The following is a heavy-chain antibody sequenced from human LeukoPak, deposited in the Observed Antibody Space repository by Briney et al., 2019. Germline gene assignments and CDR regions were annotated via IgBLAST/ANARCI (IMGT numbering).Heavy chain of an antibody. CDR3: ARAAPYYYDSSGYSAFDS. D-gene: IGHD3-22*01. J-gene: IGHJ3*02. CDR2: ISSTSSTI. Sequence: PGGSLRLSCAASGFTVSSNYMSWVRQAPGKGLEWVSYISSTSSTIYYADSVKGRFTISRDNAKNSLYLQMNSLRDEGTAVCYCARAAPYYYDSSGYSAFDSWGQGTMVTVSA. CDR1: GFTVSSNY. V-gene: IGHV3-48*02.